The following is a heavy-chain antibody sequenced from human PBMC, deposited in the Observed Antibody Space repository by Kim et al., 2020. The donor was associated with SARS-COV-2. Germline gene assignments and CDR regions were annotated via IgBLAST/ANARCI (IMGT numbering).Heavy chain of an antibody. D-gene: IGHD3-10*01. CDR3: ARDVGPGMAKPFDY. V-gene: IGHV3-11*01. Sequence: ACRVKGGFTISRDNAKNALYPETSSLRAEDTAVYYCARDVGPGMAKPFDYWGQGTLVTVSS. J-gene: IGHJ4*02.